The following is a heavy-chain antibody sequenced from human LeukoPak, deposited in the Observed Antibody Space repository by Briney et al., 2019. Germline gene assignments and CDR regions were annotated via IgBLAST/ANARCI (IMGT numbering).Heavy chain of an antibody. J-gene: IGHJ4*02. V-gene: IGHV4-34*01. Sequence: SETLSLTCAVYGGSFSGYYWSWLRQPPGKGLEWIGEINHSGSTNYNPSLKSRVTISVDTSKNQFSLKLSSVTAADTAVYYCARGRRTYYYGSGSPYYFDYWGQGTLVTVSS. D-gene: IGHD3-10*01. CDR3: ARGRRTYYYGSGSPYYFDY. CDR2: INHSGST. CDR1: GGSFSGYY.